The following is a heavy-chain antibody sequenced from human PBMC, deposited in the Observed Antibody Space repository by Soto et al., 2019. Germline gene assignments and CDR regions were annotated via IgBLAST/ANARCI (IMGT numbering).Heavy chain of an antibody. CDR1: AGSIGSVGYY. V-gene: IGHV4-31*03. D-gene: IGHD2-15*01. CDR3: ASKTGSGGSCYSEYYFGY. CDR2: NYYRGRA. Sequence: TLSLTCTFSAGSIGSVGYYWRWIRQRPGIDLQWFGGNYYRGRAYYNPALKSRVTISVDTSKNQCSLKLSSVTAADTAVYYCASKTGSGGSCYSEYYFGYRGQGTLVTVSS. J-gene: IGHJ4*02.